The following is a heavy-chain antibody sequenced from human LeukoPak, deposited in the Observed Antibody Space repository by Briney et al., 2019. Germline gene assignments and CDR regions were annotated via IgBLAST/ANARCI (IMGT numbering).Heavy chain of an antibody. D-gene: IGHD3-3*01. J-gene: IGHJ3*02. CDR3: ARDFSSNTIFGVVISPGAFDI. V-gene: IGHV4-59*01. Sequence: KPSETLSLTCTVSGGSISSYYWSWIRQPPVKGLEWIGYIYYSGSTNYNPSLKSRVTISVDTSKNQFSLKLSSVTAADTAVYYCARDFSSNTIFGVVISPGAFDIWGQGTMVTVSS. CDR2: IYYSGST. CDR1: GGSISSYY.